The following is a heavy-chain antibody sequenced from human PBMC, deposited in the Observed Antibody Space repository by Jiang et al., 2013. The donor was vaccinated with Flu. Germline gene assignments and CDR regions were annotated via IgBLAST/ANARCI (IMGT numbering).Heavy chain of an antibody. Sequence: SISSTSYYWGWIRQPPGRGWNGLGVSIILGPPTTTRPSRVRVTISVDTSKNQFSLKLNSVTAADTAVYYCAGSVTIFGVAILGAFDIWGQGTMITVSS. J-gene: IGHJ3*02. CDR3: AGSVTIFGVAILGAFDI. V-gene: IGHV4-39*01. D-gene: IGHD3-3*01. CDR1: SISSTSYY. CDR2: SIILGPP.